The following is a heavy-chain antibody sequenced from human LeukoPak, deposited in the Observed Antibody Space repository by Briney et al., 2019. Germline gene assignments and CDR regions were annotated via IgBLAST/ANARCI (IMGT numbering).Heavy chain of an antibody. CDR1: GFTFSSYG. V-gene: IGHV3-23*01. CDR2: ITDSGSTT. Sequence: GGSLRLSCAASGFTFSSYGMSWVRQAPGKGLEWVSSITDSGSTTYYADSVKGRFTISKDNSKNTLYLQMNSLRAEDTAIYYCAKLSGDRDPWWSQRTQVTVSS. D-gene: IGHD3-10*01. CDR3: AKLSGDRDPW. J-gene: IGHJ1*01.